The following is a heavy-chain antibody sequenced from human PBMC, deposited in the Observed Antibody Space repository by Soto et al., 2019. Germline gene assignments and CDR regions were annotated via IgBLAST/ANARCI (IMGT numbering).Heavy chain of an antibody. J-gene: IGHJ1*01. D-gene: IGHD6-13*01. Sequence: GGSLRLSCAASGFTFSSYAMHWVRQAPGKGLEWVALIWSDGSNKYFADSVKGRFTISRDNSKNTLYLEMNSLRAEDTAVYYCARGDSTNWRAEHFQHWGQGT. CDR2: IWSDGSNK. V-gene: IGHV3-33*01. CDR3: ARGDSTNWRAEHFQH. CDR1: GFTFSSYA.